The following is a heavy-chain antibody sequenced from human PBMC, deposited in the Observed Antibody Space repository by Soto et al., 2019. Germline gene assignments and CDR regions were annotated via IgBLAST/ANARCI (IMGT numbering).Heavy chain of an antibody. CDR3: ARSGYYCSGGSCYSPYYYYGLDV. CDR2: IYPSDSET. V-gene: IGHV5-51*01. J-gene: IGHJ6*02. CDR1: GYSFSSYW. Sequence: GESLKISCKASGYSFSSYWIGWVRQMPGKGLEWMGIIYPSDSETIYSPSFQGQVTISADKSIRTAYLQWSSLQASDTAMYFCARSGYYCSGGSCYSPYYYYGLDVWGQGTTVTVSS. D-gene: IGHD2-15*01.